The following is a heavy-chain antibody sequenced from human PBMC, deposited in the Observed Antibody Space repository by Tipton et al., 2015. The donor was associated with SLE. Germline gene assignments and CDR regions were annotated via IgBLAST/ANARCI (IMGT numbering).Heavy chain of an antibody. J-gene: IGHJ4*02. CDR3: VREATWIQIWFYDF. D-gene: IGHD5-18*01. Sequence: TLSLTCTVFGGSVSSSSKYWAWIRQPPGKGLEWIGSIYYTGTTTYYNPSLRSRLTISQDTSKNQFSLKLNSVTAADTAVYYCVREATWIQIWFYDFWGLGTLVTASS. V-gene: IGHV4-39*07. CDR2: IYYTGTTT. CDR1: GGSVSSSSKY.